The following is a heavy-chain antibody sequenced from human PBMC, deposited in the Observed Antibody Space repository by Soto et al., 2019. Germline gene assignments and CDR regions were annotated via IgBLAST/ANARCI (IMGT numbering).Heavy chain of an antibody. Sequence: QITLKESGPALVKPTQPLTLTCSFSGFFLNTSGVGVGWIRQPPGKALERLAFIYWDDDKRYNPSLKSRLTISRDTSKNQVVLRMTNMDPVDTGTYYCTHKNFYMDVWGKGTTVTVSS. CDR1: GFFLNTSGVG. CDR2: IYWDDDK. CDR3: THKNFYMDV. V-gene: IGHV2-5*02. J-gene: IGHJ6*03.